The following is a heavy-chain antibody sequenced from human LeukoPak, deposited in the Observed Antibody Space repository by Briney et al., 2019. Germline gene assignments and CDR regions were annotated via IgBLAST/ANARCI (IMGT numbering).Heavy chain of an antibody. CDR3: ASYHTALNY. Sequence: GGSLRLSCVASGFSISSDYMTRVRQAPGKGLEWVSVLYSGGSTYYADSVKGRFTISRDNSKNPLYLQMNNLRVEDTAVYYCASYHTALNYWGQGTLVTASS. CDR1: GFSISSDY. D-gene: IGHD5-18*01. J-gene: IGHJ4*02. CDR2: LYSGGST. V-gene: IGHV3-53*01.